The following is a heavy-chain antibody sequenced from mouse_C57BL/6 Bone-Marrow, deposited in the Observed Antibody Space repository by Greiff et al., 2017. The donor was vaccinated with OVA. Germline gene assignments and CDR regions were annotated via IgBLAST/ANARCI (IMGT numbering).Heavy chain of an antibody. J-gene: IGHJ4*01. CDR2: IDPSDSYT. Sequence: VQLQQPGAELVKPGASVKLSCKASGYTFTSYWMQWVKQRPGQGLEWIGEIDPSDSYTNYNQKFKCKATLTVDTSSSTAYMQLSILTSEDSAVYYCARDSSGYVGYAMYYCGQGTSVTVSS. V-gene: IGHV1-50*01. D-gene: IGHD3-2*02. CDR1: GYTFTSYW. CDR3: ARDSSGYVGYAMYY.